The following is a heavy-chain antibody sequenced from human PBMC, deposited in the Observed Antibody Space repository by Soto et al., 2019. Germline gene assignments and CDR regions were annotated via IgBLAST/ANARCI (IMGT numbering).Heavy chain of an antibody. Sequence: EVQLVESGGGLVQPGGSLRLSCAASEFTFSGRSVHWVRQAPGKVLVWVSGIDKVGTDSTYADSVKGRFTSSRDNAKNTVYLQMNCLRVEDTAVYYCARGWFGPDVWGKGTTVTVSS. J-gene: IGHJ6*03. D-gene: IGHD3-10*01. CDR3: ARGWFGPDV. CDR1: EFTFSGRS. CDR2: IDKVGTDS. V-gene: IGHV3-74*01.